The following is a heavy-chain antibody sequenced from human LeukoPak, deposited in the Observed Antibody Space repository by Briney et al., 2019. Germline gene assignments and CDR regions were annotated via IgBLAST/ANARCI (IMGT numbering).Heavy chain of an antibody. CDR3: GKDNYYGDYKATSVFGVD. Sequence: GGSLRLSCAASGFTFSSSAMSWVRQAPGKGLEWVSAISGSGDSTYYADSVKGRFTISRDNSKNTLYLQMNSLRPEDTAIYYCGKDNYYGDYKATSVFGVDWGQGTLVTVSS. CDR1: GFTFSSSA. CDR2: ISGSGDST. J-gene: IGHJ4*02. D-gene: IGHD4-17*01. V-gene: IGHV3-23*01.